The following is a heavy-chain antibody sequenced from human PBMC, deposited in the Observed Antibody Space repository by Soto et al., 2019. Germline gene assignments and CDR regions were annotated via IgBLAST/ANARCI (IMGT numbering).Heavy chain of an antibody. CDR2: IYYSGST. Sequence: QVQLQESGPGLVKPSQTLSLTCTVSGVPISSGGYYWRWIRQHPGKGLEWIGSIYYSGSTYYNPALKTRVTISVDTSKNQFSLKLSSVTAADTAVSYCARSIDPWGQGTLVTVSS. J-gene: IGHJ5*02. CDR3: ARSIDP. V-gene: IGHV4-31*03. CDR1: GVPISSGGYY.